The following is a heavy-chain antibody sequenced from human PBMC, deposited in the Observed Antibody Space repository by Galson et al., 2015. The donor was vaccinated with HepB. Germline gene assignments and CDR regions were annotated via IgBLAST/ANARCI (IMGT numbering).Heavy chain of an antibody. CDR3: ARMGRFLEWLSGGDY. CDR1: EYTFTGYY. J-gene: IGHJ4*02. Sequence: SVKVSCKASEYTFTGYYMHWVRQAPGQGLEWMGWINPNSGGTNYAQKFQGRVTMTRDTSISTAYMELSRLRSDDTAVYYCARMGRFLEWLSGGDYWGQGTLVTVSS. D-gene: IGHD3-3*01. V-gene: IGHV1-2*02. CDR2: INPNSGGT.